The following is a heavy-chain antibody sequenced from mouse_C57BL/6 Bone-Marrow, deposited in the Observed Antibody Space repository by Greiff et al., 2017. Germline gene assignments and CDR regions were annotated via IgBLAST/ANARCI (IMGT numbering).Heavy chain of an antibody. V-gene: IGHV2-2*01. J-gene: IGHJ3*01. Sequence: QVQLQQSGPGLVQPSQSLSITCTVSGFSLTSYGVHWVRQSPGKGLEWLGVIWRGGSTDYNAAFISRRSISKDNPKSQVFFKMNRLQAGDTAIYYSAGWLVYSGVAYWGQGPLVTVSA. CDR1: GFSLTSYG. CDR3: AGWLVYSGVAY. D-gene: IGHD2-12*01. CDR2: IWRGGST.